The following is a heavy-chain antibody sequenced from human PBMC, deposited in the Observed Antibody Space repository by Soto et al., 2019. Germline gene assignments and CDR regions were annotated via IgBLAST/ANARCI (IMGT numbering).Heavy chain of an antibody. CDR3: ARVHPKFGELRVFDY. Sequence: LSLTCTVSGGPISSGGYYWSWIRQHPGKGLEWIGYIYYSGSTYYNPSLKSRVTISVDTSKNQFSLKLSSVTAADTAVYYCARVHPKFGELRVFDYWGQGTLVTVSS. D-gene: IGHD3-10*01. V-gene: IGHV4-31*03. CDR1: GGPISSGGYY. J-gene: IGHJ4*02. CDR2: IYYSGST.